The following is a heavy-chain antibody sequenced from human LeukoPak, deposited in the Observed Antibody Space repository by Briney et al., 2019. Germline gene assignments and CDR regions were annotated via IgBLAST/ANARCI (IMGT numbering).Heavy chain of an antibody. CDR1: GYTFNTYG. CDR2: IRTYNGET. Sequence: ASVKVSCKASGYTFNTYGITWVRQAPGQGLEWMGWIRTYNGETHYAEKLQGRVTMTTDTSTSTAFMELRRLTSDDSAVYFCARALYGNDRVSFTEFDSWGQGTLVTVSS. V-gene: IGHV1-18*01. CDR3: ARALYGNDRVSFTEFDS. D-gene: IGHD1-1*01. J-gene: IGHJ4*02.